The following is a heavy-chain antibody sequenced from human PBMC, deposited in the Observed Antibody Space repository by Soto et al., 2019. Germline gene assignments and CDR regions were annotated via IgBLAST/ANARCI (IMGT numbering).Heavy chain of an antibody. CDR2: IYYSGST. D-gene: IGHD6-13*01. J-gene: IGHJ4*02. Sequence: SETLSLTCTVSGGSISSSSYYWGWIRQPPGKGLEWIGSIYYSGSTYYNPSLKSRVTISVDTSKNQFSLKLSSVTAADTAVYYCARHFSRIAADRSPLDYWGQGTLVTVSS. V-gene: IGHV4-39*01. CDR3: ARHFSRIAADRSPLDY. CDR1: GGSISSSSYY.